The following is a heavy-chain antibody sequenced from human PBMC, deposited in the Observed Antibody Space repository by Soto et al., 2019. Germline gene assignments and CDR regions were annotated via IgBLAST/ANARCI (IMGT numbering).Heavy chain of an antibody. J-gene: IGHJ5*02. D-gene: IGHD2-15*01. V-gene: IGHV4-34*11. CDR1: GGSFSGYY. CDR3: ARGEAYCSGGTCYYRFDP. Sequence: SETLSLTCAVYGGSFSGYYWSWIRQPPGKGLEWIGYIYYSGSTNYNPSLKSRVTISVDRSKNQFSLNLSSVTAADTAMYYCARGEAYCSGGTCYYRFDPWGQGTLVTVSS. CDR2: IYYSGST.